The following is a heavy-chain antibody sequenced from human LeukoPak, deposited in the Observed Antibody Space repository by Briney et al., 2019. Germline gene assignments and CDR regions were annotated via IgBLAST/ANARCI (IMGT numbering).Heavy chain of an antibody. CDR3: AREGSIRCYVWGGCRSQSTRYYMDV. D-gene: IGHD3-16*01. CDR2: ISSDGSKK. Sequence: GGSLRLSCAASGFTFSSYAMHWVRQAPGKGLEWVAVISSDGSKKYYADFVKGRFTISRDDSKNTLYLQMTSLRAEDTAVHYCAREGSIRCYVWGGCRSQSTRYYMDVWGKGTTVAVSS. V-gene: IGHV3-30*01. J-gene: IGHJ6*03. CDR1: GFTFSSYA.